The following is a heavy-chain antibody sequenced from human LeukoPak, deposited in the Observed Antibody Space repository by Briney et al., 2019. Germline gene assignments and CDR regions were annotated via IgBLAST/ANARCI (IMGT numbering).Heavy chain of an antibody. J-gene: IGHJ4*02. CDR2: ISGSGGST. CDR3: AKDDSYGYSAY. CDR1: GFTFSSYA. D-gene: IGHD5-18*01. Sequence: GGSLRLSCAASGFTFSSYAMSWVGQAPGKGLDWVSAISGSGGSTYYADSVKGRFTISRDNSKNTLYLQMNSLRAEDTAVYYCAKDDSYGYSAYWGQGTLVTVSS. V-gene: IGHV3-23*01.